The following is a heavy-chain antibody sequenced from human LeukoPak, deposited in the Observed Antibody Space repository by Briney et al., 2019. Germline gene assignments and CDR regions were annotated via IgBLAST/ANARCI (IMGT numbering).Heavy chain of an antibody. V-gene: IGHV3-23*01. D-gene: IGHD3-9*01. Sequence: QPGGSLRLSCAASGFTFSSYAMNWVRQAPGKGLDWVSAIRGTGGSTFYPASVRGRFTISRDNSKNTLYLQMNSLRAEDTAVYYCAKENDILTGYRRWDWYFDLWGRGTLVTVSS. CDR1: GFTFSSYA. CDR2: IRGTGGST. CDR3: AKENDILTGYRRWDWYFDL. J-gene: IGHJ2*01.